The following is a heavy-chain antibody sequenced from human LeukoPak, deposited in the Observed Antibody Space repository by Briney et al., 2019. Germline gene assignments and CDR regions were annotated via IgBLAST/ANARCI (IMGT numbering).Heavy chain of an antibody. CDR3: VHRQLYTLPTAFDI. Sequence: SGPTLVNPTQTLTLTCNFSGFSLSTSGVGVGWIRRPPGNALEWRAPIYWDDVKRYTPSVKSRLTITKDTSKNQVVLTMTNMDPVDTATYYCVHRQLYTLPTAFDIWGQGTMVTVSS. D-gene: IGHD3-16*01. CDR2: IYWDDVK. V-gene: IGHV2-5*02. CDR1: GFSLSTSGVG. J-gene: IGHJ3*02.